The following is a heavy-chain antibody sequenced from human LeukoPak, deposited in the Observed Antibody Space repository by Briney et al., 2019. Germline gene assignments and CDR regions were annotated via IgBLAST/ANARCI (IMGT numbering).Heavy chain of an antibody. CDR3: ARDSTTMVRGAPGDY. D-gene: IGHD3-10*01. V-gene: IGHV3-11*01. Sequence: PGGSLRLSCAASGFTFSDYYMSWIRQAPGKGLEWVSYISSSGSTIYYADSVKGRFTISRDNAKNSLYLQMNSLRAEDTAVYYCARDSTTMVRGAPGDYWGQGTLVTVSS. J-gene: IGHJ4*02. CDR2: ISSSGSTI. CDR1: GFTFSDYY.